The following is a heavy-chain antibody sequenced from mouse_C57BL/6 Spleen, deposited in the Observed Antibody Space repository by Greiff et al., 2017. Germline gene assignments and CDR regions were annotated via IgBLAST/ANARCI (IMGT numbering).Heavy chain of an antibody. CDR1: GYSITSGYY. CDR3: ARATTVVATNYFDY. Sequence: EVQLQESGPGLVKPSQSLSLTCSVTGYSITSGYYWNWIRQFPGNKLEWMGYISYDGSNNYNPSLKNRISITRDTSKNQFFLKLNSVTTEDTATYYCARATTVVATNYFDYWGRGTTLTVSS. CDR2: ISYDGSN. J-gene: IGHJ2*01. V-gene: IGHV3-6*01. D-gene: IGHD1-1*01.